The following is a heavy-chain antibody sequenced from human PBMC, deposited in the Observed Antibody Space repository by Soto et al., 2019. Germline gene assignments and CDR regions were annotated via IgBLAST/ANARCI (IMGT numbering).Heavy chain of an antibody. CDR2: IWYDGSNK. CDR1: GFTFSSYG. CDR3: ARDQGELSPFDY. J-gene: IGHJ4*02. V-gene: IGHV3-33*01. D-gene: IGHD3-16*02. Sequence: QVQLVESGGGVVQPGRSLRLSCAASGFTFSSYGMHWVRQAPGKGLEWVAVIWYDGSNKYYADSVKGRFTISRDNSKNTLYLQMNSLRAEDTAVYYGARDQGELSPFDYWGQGTLVTVSS.